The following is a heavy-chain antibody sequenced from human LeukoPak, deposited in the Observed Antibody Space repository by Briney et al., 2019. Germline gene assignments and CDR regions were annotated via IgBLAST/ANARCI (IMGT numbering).Heavy chain of an antibody. CDR1: GFTFSSYW. CDR2: IKQDGSEK. Sequence: GGSLRLSCATSGFTFSSYWMSWVRQAPGKGLEWVANIKQDGSEKYYVDSVKGRFTISRDNAKNSLYLQMNSLRAEDTAVYYCARSEVTPYGYFDYWGQGTLVTVSS. J-gene: IGHJ4*02. D-gene: IGHD3-10*01. CDR3: ARSEVTPYGYFDY. V-gene: IGHV3-7*01.